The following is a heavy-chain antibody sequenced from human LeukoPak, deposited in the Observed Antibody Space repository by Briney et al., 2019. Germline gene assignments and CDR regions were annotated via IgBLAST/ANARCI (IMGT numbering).Heavy chain of an antibody. CDR3: ARGYSNYVDYFDY. D-gene: IGHD4-11*01. V-gene: IGHV1-8*02. CDR1: GYTFTGYH. J-gene: IGHJ4*02. CDR2: MNPNSGNT. Sequence: GASVKVSCRASGYTFTGYHIHWVRQAPGQGLEWMGWMNPNSGNTGYAQKFQGRVTMTRNTSISTAYMELSSLRSEDTAVYYCARGYSNYVDYFDYWGQGTLVTVSS.